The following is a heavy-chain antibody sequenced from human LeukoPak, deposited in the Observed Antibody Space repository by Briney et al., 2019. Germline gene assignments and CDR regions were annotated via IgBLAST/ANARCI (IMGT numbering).Heavy chain of an antibody. CDR3: ARGRGHYMDV. CDR2: IYYSGST. J-gene: IGHJ6*03. Sequence: SETLSLTCTVSGGSISSSSYYWGWIRQPPGKGLEWIGSIYYSGSTYYNPSLKSRVTISVDTSKNQFSLKLSSVTAADTAVYYCARGRGHYMDVWGKGTTVTVSS. V-gene: IGHV4-39*01. CDR1: GGSISSSSYY.